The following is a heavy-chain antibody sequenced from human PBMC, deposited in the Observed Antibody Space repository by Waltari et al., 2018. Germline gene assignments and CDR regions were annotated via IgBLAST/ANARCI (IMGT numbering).Heavy chain of an antibody. CDR3: ARDLYSSSPNFDY. J-gene: IGHJ4*02. CDR2: IYTSGST. CDR1: GGSISSGSYY. V-gene: IGHV4-61*09. Sequence: QVQLQESGPGLVKPSQTLSLTCTVSGGSISSGSYYWSWIRQPAGKGLEWIGYIYTSGSTNYNPSLKSRVTISVDTSKNQFSLKLSSVTAADTAVYYCARDLYSSSPNFDYWGQGTLVTVSS. D-gene: IGHD6-6*01.